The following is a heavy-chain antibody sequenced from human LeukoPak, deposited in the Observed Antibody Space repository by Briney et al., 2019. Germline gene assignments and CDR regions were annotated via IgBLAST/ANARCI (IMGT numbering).Heavy chain of an antibody. CDR3: ARDGYDILTGYYSGIDY. CDR2: ISSSGSTI. D-gene: IGHD3-9*01. V-gene: IGHV3-48*03. J-gene: IGHJ4*02. CDR1: GFTFSSYE. Sequence: GGSLRLSCAASGFTFSSYEMNWVRQAPGKGLEWVSYISSSGSTIYYADSVKGRFTISRDNAKTSLYLQMNSLRAEDTAVYYCARDGYDILTGYYSGIDYWGQGTLVTVSS.